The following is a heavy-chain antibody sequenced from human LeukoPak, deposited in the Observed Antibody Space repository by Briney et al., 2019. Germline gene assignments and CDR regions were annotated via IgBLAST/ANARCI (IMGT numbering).Heavy chain of an antibody. V-gene: IGHV1-3*01. CDR1: GNTFTSYA. CDR2: INAGNGNT. Sequence: GASVKVSCKASGNTFTSYAMHWVRHAPGQRLEWMGWINAGNGNTKYSQKFQVRVTITRDTSASTAYMELSSLRSEDTAVYYCARVDEVGATGYYFDYWGQGTLVTVSS. D-gene: IGHD1-26*01. J-gene: IGHJ4*02. CDR3: ARVDEVGATGYYFDY.